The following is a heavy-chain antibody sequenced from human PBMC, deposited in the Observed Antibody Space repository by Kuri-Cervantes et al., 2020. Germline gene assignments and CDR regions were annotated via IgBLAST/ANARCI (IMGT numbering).Heavy chain of an antibody. CDR1: GFTFSGSA. CDR2: IRSKANSYAT. V-gene: IGHV3-73*01. CDR3: AREGYYDYIWGSYRYFNYWYFDL. J-gene: IGHJ2*01. Sequence: GESLKISCAASGFTFSGSAMHWVRQASGKGLEWVGRIRSKANSYATAYAASVKGRFTISRDDSKNTAYLQMNSLRAEDTAVYYCAREGYYDYIWGSYRYFNYWYFDLWGRGTLVTVSS. D-gene: IGHD3-16*02.